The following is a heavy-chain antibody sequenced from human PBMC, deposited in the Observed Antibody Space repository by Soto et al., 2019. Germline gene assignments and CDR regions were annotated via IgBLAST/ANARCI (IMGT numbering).Heavy chain of an antibody. CDR3: ARVGPAHYYDSSGYYSPLAY. CDR2: IIPMFGTA. J-gene: IGHJ4*02. CDR1: GDTFSSYA. Sequence: QVQLVQSGAEVKKPGSSVKVSCKASGDTFSSYAINWVRQAPGQGLEWMGGIIPMFGTANYAQKFKGRVKITAGESTSTVFMELSSLRSEDTAVYYCARVGPAHYYDSSGYYSPLAYWGQGTLVTVSS. V-gene: IGHV1-69*01. D-gene: IGHD3-22*01.